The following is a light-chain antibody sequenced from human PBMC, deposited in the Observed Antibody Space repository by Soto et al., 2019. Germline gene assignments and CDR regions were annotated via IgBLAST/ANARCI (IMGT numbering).Light chain of an antibody. CDR1: QRVSSFN. Sequence: IVLSKSPGALSLSPGERATLSCRASQRVSSFNLARYQQKPGQAPRLLIYGASSRATGIPDRFSGSGSGTDFTLTVSRLEPEDFAVYYCQQYGTSPGTFGGGTKVDI. J-gene: IGKJ4*01. CDR2: GAS. V-gene: IGKV3-20*01. CDR3: QQYGTSPGT.